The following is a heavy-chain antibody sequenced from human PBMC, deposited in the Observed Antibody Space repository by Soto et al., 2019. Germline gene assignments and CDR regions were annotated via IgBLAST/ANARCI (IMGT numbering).Heavy chain of an antibody. J-gene: IGHJ6*03. V-gene: IGHV4-59*01. Sequence: PSETLSLTCTVSGGSISSYYWSWIRQPPGKGLEWIGYIYYSGSTNYNPSLKSRVTISVDTSKNQFSLKLSSVTAADTAVYYCARQIIHCTNGVCPYYYYVDVWGKGTTVTVSS. CDR3: ARQIIHCTNGVCPYYYYVDV. CDR1: GGSISSYY. CDR2: IYYSGST. D-gene: IGHD2-8*01.